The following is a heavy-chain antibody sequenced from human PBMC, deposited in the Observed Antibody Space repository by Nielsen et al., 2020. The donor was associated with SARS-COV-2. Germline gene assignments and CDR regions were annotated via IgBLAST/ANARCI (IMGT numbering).Heavy chain of an antibody. CDR2: ISSSSSYI. CDR1: GFTFSSYS. V-gene: IGHV3-21*01. Sequence: GESLKISCAASGFTFSSYSMNWVRQAPGKGLEWVSSISSSSSYIYYADSVKGRFTISRDNAKNPLYLQMNSLRAEDTAVYYCANLYGSGSYLKYFQHWGQGTLVTVSS. D-gene: IGHD3-10*01. CDR3: ANLYGSGSYLKYFQH. J-gene: IGHJ1*01.